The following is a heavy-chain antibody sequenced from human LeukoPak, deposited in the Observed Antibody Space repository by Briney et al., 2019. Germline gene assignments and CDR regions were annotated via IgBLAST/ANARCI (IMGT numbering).Heavy chain of an antibody. CDR2: IYYSGST. D-gene: IGHD2-2*01. V-gene: IGHV4-31*03. CDR1: GRSISSGGYY. Sequence: SETLSLTCTVSGRSISSGGYYWSWIRQHPGKGLEWIGYIYYSGSTYYNPSLKSRVTISVDTSKNQFSLKLSSVTAADTAVYYCARDAIPAATPYYYYGMDVWGKGTTVTVSS. CDR3: ARDAIPAATPYYYYGMDV. J-gene: IGHJ6*04.